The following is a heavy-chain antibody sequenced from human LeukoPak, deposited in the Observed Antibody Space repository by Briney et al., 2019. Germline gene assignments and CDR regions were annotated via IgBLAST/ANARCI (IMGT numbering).Heavy chain of an antibody. CDR2: INHSGST. J-gene: IGHJ3*02. D-gene: IGHD2-15*01. CDR1: GGSFSGYF. CDR3: ARDCSGGSCYGAFDI. Sequence: PSETLSLTCAVYGGSFSGYFWSWIRQPPGKGLEWIGEINHSGSTNYNPSLKSRVTISEDTSKNQFSLKLSSVTAADTAVYYCARDCSGGSCYGAFDIWGQGTMVTVSS. V-gene: IGHV4-34*01.